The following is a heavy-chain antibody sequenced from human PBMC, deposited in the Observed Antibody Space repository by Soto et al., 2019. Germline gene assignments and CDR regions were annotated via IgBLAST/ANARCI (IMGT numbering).Heavy chain of an antibody. J-gene: IGHJ4*02. CDR2: ISYDGSNK. CDR1: GFTFSSYA. V-gene: IGHV3-30-3*01. D-gene: IGHD5-12*01. Sequence: QVQLVESGGGEVQPGRSLRLSCAASGFTFSSYAMHWVRQAPGKGLEWVAVISYDGSNKYYADSVKGRFTISRDNSKNTLYLQMNSLRAEDTAVYYCARGYSGYESDFDYWGQGTLVTVSS. CDR3: ARGYSGYESDFDY.